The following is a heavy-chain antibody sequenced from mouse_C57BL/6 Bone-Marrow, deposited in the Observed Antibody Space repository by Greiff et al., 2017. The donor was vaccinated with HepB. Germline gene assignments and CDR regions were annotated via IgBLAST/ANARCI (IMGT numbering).Heavy chain of an antibody. CDR3: ARSRLYAMDY. V-gene: IGHV5-4*03. CDR2: ISDGGSYT. Sequence: EVKLVESGGGLVKPGGSLKLSCAASGFTFSSYAMSWVRRTPGKRLEWVATISDGGSYTYYPDNVKGRFTISRDNAKNNLYLQMSDLKSEATAMYYCARSRLYAMDYWGQGTSVTVSS. CDR1: GFTFSSYA. J-gene: IGHJ4*01.